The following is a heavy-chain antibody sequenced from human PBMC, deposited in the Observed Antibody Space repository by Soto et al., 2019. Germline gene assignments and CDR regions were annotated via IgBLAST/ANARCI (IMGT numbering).Heavy chain of an antibody. Sequence: QVQVVQSGVEVRRPGSSVKVSCKASGDTFKNCVISWVRQAPGQGLEWMGGIIPLFGTTDFAQRFQGRLTITTDESTTTAYMELSRLRSEDTATYYCAAELDFGKLSVVWGQGTTVIVYS. CDR2: IIPLFGTT. D-gene: IGHD3-10*01. CDR1: GDTFKNCV. J-gene: IGHJ6*02. V-gene: IGHV1-69*01. CDR3: AAELDFGKLSVV.